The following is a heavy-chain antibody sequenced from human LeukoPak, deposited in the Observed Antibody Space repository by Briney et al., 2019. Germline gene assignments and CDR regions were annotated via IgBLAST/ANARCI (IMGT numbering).Heavy chain of an antibody. D-gene: IGHD4-23*01. V-gene: IGHV3-74*01. CDR2: INTDGGST. J-gene: IGHJ4*02. Sequence: GGSLRLSCAASGFTFSSYWVHWVRQAPGKGLLWVSRINTDGGSTYYADSVKGRFTISRDNAKNTLYLQMNSLRAEDTAVYYCARDHYGGNSDYWGQGTLVTVSS. CDR1: GFTFSSYW. CDR3: ARDHYGGNSDY.